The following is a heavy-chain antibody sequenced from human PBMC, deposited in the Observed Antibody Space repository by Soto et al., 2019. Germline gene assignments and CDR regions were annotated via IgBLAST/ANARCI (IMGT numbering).Heavy chain of an antibody. J-gene: IGHJ4*02. CDR2: ISYEGSNK. D-gene: IGHD6-19*01. CDR1: GFTFSHYG. Sequence: QVQLVESGGGVVQPGRSLRLSCAASGFTFSHYGMHWVRQAPGKGLEWVALISYEGSNKHYADSVKGRFTISRDNSKNTLYLQMNSLRAEDRAVYYCVKEIGRGWYDLDYWGQGTLVTVSS. V-gene: IGHV3-30*18. CDR3: VKEIGRGWYDLDY.